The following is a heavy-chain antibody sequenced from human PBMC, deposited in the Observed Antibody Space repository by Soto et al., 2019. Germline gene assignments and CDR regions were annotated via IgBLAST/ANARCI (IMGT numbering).Heavy chain of an antibody. Sequence: PGGSLRLSCAVSGFTFNSYSMSWVRQAPGKGLEWVSVIYSGGSTYYADSVKGRFTISRDNSKNTLYLQMNSLRAEDTAVYYCARFKTSYYYGSGSYLSSYYGMDVWGQGTTVTVSS. CDR1: GFTFNSYS. CDR3: ARFKTSYYYGSGSYLSSYYGMDV. CDR2: IYSGGST. J-gene: IGHJ6*02. V-gene: IGHV3-53*01. D-gene: IGHD3-10*01.